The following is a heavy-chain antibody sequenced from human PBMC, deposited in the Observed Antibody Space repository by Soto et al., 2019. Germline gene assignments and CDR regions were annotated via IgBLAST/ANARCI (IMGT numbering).Heavy chain of an antibody. V-gene: IGHV3-53*01. CDR3: AREGPTYSSSWYAPYYYHYGMDV. CDR2: IYSGGST. D-gene: IGHD6-13*01. J-gene: IGHJ6*02. Sequence: GGSLRLSCAASGFTVSSNYMSWVRQAPGKGLEWVSVIYSGGSTYYADSVKGRFTISRDNSKNTLYLQMNSLRAEDTAVYYCAREGPTYSSSWYAPYYYHYGMDVWGQGTTVTVSS. CDR1: GFTVSSNY.